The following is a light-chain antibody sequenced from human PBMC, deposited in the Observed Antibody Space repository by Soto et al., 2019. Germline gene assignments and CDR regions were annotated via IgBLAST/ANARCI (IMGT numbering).Light chain of an antibody. Sequence: EIVLTQSPGTLSLSAGERATLSCRASQSVSSNLAWYQQKPGQAPRLLISGASSRVTGIPDRFSGSGSGTDFTLTISRLEPEDFALYYCQQYGGSPITFGQGTRLEIK. CDR3: QQYGGSPIT. CDR2: GAS. V-gene: IGKV3-20*01. CDR1: QSVSSN. J-gene: IGKJ5*01.